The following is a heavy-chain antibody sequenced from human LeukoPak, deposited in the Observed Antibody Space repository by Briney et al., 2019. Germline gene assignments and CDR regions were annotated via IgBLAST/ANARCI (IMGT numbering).Heavy chain of an antibody. J-gene: IGHJ4*02. Sequence: SETLSLTCSVSGGLISSNPFFWGWVRQPPGKGLEWIGSIFYTGSICYNPSLKSRVTFFEDSSKNQFSLQLSSVTAADTAVYYCARGRGYDPVVFYFDSWGQGNLVIVSS. CDR3: ARGRGYDPVVFYFDS. V-gene: IGHV4-39*07. D-gene: IGHD1-1*01. CDR1: GGLISSNPFF. CDR2: IFYTGSI.